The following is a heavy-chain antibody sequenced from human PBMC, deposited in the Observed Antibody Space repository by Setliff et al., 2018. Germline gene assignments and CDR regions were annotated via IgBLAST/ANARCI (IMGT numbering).Heavy chain of an antibody. CDR3: ARWTARAVDY. D-gene: IGHD6-6*01. Sequence: PGGSLRLSCAASGFTFSTYTMNWVRQAPGKGLEWVSSIDTSSSYIYYADSVKGRFTISRDNAENSLYLQMSSLRAEDTAVYYCARWTARAVDYWGQGTLVTVSS. V-gene: IGHV3-21*04. CDR2: IDTSSSYI. J-gene: IGHJ4*02. CDR1: GFTFSTYT.